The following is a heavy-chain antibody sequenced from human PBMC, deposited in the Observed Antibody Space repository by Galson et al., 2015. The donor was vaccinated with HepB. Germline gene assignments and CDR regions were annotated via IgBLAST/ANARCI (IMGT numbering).Heavy chain of an antibody. CDR2: MNPNSGNT. D-gene: IGHD3-9*01. V-gene: IGHV1-8*01. CDR1: GYTFTSYD. CDR3: ARLKRFRKYYDILTGYEGGYYYYYMDV. J-gene: IGHJ6*03. Sequence: SVKVSCKASGYTFTSYDINWVRQATGQGLEWMGWMNPNSGNTGYAQKFQGRVTMTRNTSISTAYMELSSLRSEDTAVYYCARLKRFRKYYDILTGYEGGYYYYYMDVWGKGTTVTVSS.